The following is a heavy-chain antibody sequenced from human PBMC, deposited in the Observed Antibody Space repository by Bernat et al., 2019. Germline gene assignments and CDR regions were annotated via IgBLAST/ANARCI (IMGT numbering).Heavy chain of an antibody. J-gene: IGHJ4*02. CDR1: GFTFSNAW. Sequence: EVQLVESGGGLVKPGGSLRLSCAASGFTFSNAWMYWVRQAPGKGLEWVGRIKSKTDGGTTDYAAPVKGRFTISRDDSKNTLYLQMNSLKTEDTAVYYCTTLLLQYESVDYWGQGTLVTVSS. CDR2: IKSKTDGGTT. CDR3: TTLLLQYESVDY. V-gene: IGHV3-15*07. D-gene: IGHD4-11*01.